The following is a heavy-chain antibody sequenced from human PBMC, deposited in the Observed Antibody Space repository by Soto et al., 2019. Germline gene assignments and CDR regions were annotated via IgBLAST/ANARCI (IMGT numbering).Heavy chain of an antibody. Sequence: QVQLVQSGAEVKKPGASVNVSCKTSDYIFTYYGISWVRQAPGQGLEWMGWISGYNGNTNYAQNLQGRITMTTDIPTSTAYMELRSLRSDDTAVYYCARGLAILTGNYPPYFDYWGQGTLVTVSS. J-gene: IGHJ4*02. CDR2: ISGYNGNT. V-gene: IGHV1-18*01. CDR3: ARGLAILTGNYPPYFDY. D-gene: IGHD3-9*01. CDR1: DYIFTYYG.